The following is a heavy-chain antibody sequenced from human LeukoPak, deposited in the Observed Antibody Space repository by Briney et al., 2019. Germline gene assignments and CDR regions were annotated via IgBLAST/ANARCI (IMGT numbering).Heavy chain of an antibody. V-gene: IGHV3-33*01. D-gene: IGHD2-15*01. CDR1: GFTFSSYG. CDR3: GRVRSRSRTIYYSGGCSYPAY. Sequence: GGSLRLSCAASGFTFSSYGMHWVRQAPGKGLEWVAVIWYDGSNKYYADSVKGRFTISRDNSKNTLYLQMNSLRAEDTAVYYWGRVRSRSRTIYYSGGCSYPAYGGGGPRVTAPS. J-gene: IGHJ4*02. CDR2: IWYDGSNK.